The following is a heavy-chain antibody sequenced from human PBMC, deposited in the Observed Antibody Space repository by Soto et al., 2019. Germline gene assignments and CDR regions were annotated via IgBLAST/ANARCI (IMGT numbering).Heavy chain of an antibody. V-gene: IGHV1-18*04. J-gene: IGHJ6*02. D-gene: IGHD2-2*01. CDR1: GYTFTSYG. CDR3: APGWDVVAYCSSTSCSNRYYYYYGMDV. Sequence: ASVKVSCKASGYTFTSYGISWVRQAPGRGLEWMGWISAYNGNTNYAQKLQGRVTMTTDTSTSTAYMELRSLRSDDTAVYYCAPGWDVVAYCSSTSCSNRYYYYYGMDVWGQGTTVTVSS. CDR2: ISAYNGNT.